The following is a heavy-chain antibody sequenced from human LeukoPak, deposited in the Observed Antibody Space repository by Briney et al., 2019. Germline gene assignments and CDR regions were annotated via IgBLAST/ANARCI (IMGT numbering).Heavy chain of an antibody. CDR1: GGTFSSYA. J-gene: IGHJ4*02. Sequence: GASVKVSCKASGGTFSSYAISWVRQAPGQRLEWMGWINAGNGNTKYSQKFQGRVTITRDTSASTAYMELSSLRSEDTAVYYCARTHYDFWSGFDYWGQGTLVTVSS. D-gene: IGHD3-3*01. CDR2: INAGNGNT. V-gene: IGHV1-3*01. CDR3: ARTHYDFWSGFDY.